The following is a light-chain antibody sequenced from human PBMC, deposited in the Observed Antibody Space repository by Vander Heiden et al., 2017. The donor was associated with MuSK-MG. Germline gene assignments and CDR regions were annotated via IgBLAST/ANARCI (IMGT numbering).Light chain of an antibody. CDR2: KAS. CDR3: QHFNVWT. J-gene: IGKJ1*01. V-gene: IGKV1-5*03. Sequence: DIQMTQSPATLSASVGDRVTITCRASQSINSWLAWDQQKPGKAPKLLIYKASNLEVGVQSRFSGSGSGTEFTLTISSLQTDDFATYYGQHFNVWTFGQGTKVEFK. CDR1: QSINSW.